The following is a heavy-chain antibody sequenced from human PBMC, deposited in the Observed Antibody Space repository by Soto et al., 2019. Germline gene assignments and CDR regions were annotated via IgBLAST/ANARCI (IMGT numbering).Heavy chain of an antibody. Sequence: SETLSLTCAVYGGSFSGYYWSWIRQPPGKGLEWIGEINHSGSTNYNPSLKSRVTISVDTSKNQFSLKLSSVTAADTAVYYCGRGVLCFGELFRGNNLHYGMDVWGQGTTVTVSS. V-gene: IGHV4-34*01. J-gene: IGHJ6*02. CDR2: INHSGST. D-gene: IGHD3-10*01. CDR3: GRGVLCFGELFRGNNLHYGMDV. CDR1: GGSFSGYY.